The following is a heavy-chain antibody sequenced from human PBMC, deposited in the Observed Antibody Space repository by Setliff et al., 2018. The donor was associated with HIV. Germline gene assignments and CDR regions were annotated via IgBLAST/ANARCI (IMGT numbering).Heavy chain of an antibody. J-gene: IGHJ4*02. Sequence: PGGSLRLSCVASGITVSGIYMTWVRQAPGKGLEWVSVINGVDRFYTDSVRGRFTISRDNAKNTLYLQMNSLRAEDTAVYYCARDLSYDYDRSSDTFDYWGQGTLVTVSS. CDR2: INGVDR. CDR3: ARDLSYDYDRSSDTFDY. CDR1: GITVSGIY. D-gene: IGHD3-22*01. V-gene: IGHV3-66*01.